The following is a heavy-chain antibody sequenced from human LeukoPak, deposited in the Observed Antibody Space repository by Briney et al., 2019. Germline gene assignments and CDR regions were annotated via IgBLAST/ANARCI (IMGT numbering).Heavy chain of an antibody. CDR1: GGSISSYY. CDR3: ARTPRTPYYGMDV. D-gene: IGHD2-15*01. CDR2: IYYRGST. V-gene: IGHV4-59*01. J-gene: IGHJ6*04. Sequence: KPSETLSLTCTVSGGSISSYYWSWIRQPPGKGLEWIGYIYYRGSTNYNPSLKSRVTISVETSKTQFSLKLSSVTAADTAVYYCARTPRTPYYGMDVWGKGTTVTVSS.